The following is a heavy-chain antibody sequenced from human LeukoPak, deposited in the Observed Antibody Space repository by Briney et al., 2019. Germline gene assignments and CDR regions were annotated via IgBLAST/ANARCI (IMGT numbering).Heavy chain of an antibody. CDR3: ARGRVVVPAAIQGFYMDV. V-gene: IGHV4-34*01. J-gene: IGHJ6*03. Sequence: SETLSLTCAVYGGSFSGYYWSWVRQPPGKGLEWIGEINHSVSTNYNPSLKSRVTISVDTSKNQFSLKLSSVTAADTAVYYCARGRVVVPAAIQGFYMDVWGKGTTVTVSS. CDR2: INHSVST. D-gene: IGHD2-2*01. CDR1: GGSFSGYY.